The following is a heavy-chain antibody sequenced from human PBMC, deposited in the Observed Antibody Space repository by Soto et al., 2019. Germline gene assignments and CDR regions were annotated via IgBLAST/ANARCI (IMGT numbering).Heavy chain of an antibody. V-gene: IGHV4-30-4*01. CDR3: ARERTDGARLDP. CDR1: GGSISSGDYY. J-gene: IGHJ5*02. Sequence: QVQLQESGPGLVKPSQTLSLTCTVSGGSISSGDYYWSWIRQPPGKGLEWIGYIYYRGSTHYDPSLKTRVTISVDTSKNQFSLKLSSVTAADTAVYYCARERTDGARLDPWGQGTLVTVSS. D-gene: IGHD2-2*01. CDR2: IYYRGST.